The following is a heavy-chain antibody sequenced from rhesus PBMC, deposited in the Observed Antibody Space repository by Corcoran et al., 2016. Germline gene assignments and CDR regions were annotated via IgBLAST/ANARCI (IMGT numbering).Heavy chain of an antibody. D-gene: IGHD6-31*01. V-gene: IGHV4-165*01. J-gene: IGHJ4*01. CDR1: GASISSNY. CDR3: ARQTGAAAGRYFDY. CDR2: IGGSSGSA. Sequence: QVQLQESGPELVKPSETLSLSCAVSGASISSNYWSWIRPPPGKGLEWIGYIGGSSGSANHNPSLNSRVTISTDTSKNQFSLKLSSVTAADTAVYYCARQTGAAAGRYFDYWGQGVLVTVSS.